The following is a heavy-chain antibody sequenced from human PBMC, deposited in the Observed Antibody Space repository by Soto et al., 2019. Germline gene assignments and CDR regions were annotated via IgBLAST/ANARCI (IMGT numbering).Heavy chain of an antibody. CDR1: GFTFSSYS. CDR3: ARDQVGSSGWYQGRAFDI. Sequence: GGSLRLSCAASGFTFSSYSMNWVRQAPGKGLEWVSSISSSSSYIYYADSVKGRFTISRDNAKNSLYLQMNSLRAEDTAVYYCARDQVGSSGWYQGRAFDIWGQGTMVTVSS. D-gene: IGHD6-19*01. J-gene: IGHJ3*02. CDR2: ISSSSSYI. V-gene: IGHV3-21*01.